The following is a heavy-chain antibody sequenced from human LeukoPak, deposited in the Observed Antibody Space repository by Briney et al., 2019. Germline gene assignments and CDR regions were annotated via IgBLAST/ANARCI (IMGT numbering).Heavy chain of an antibody. D-gene: IGHD5-18*01. V-gene: IGHV3-23*01. CDR3: AKDSASYGRFDY. CDR2: TSGSGSST. Sequence: GGSLRLSCAASGFTFTNYAMSWVRQAPGKGLEWVSVTSGSGSSTYYADSVKGRFTISRDDSKNTLYLQMNSLRAEDTAVYFCAKDSASYGRFDYWGQGTLVTVSS. CDR1: GFTFTNYA. J-gene: IGHJ4*02.